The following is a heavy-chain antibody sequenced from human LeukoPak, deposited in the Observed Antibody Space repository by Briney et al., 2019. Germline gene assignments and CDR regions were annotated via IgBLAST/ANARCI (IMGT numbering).Heavy chain of an antibody. CDR1: GGSISSSNW. V-gene: IGHV4-4*02. CDR2: IYHSGST. CDR3: ARGDIVVVPAATPYYMDV. Sequence: SETLSLTCAVSGGSISSSNWWSWVRQPPGKGLEWIGEIYHSGSTNYNPSLKSRVTISVDKSKNQFSLKLSSVTAADTAVYYCARGDIVVVPAATPYYMDVWGKGTTVTVSS. J-gene: IGHJ6*03. D-gene: IGHD2-2*01.